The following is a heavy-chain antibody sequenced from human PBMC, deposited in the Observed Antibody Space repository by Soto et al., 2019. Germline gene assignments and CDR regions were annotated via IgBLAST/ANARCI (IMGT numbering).Heavy chain of an antibody. J-gene: IGHJ4*02. Sequence: PSETLSLTCTVSGGSISNYYWSWIRQPPGKGLEWIGYIYYSGSTNYNPSLKSRVTISVDTSKNQFSLKLSSVTAADTAVYYCASPWGRNFDYWAQGTLVTISS. D-gene: IGHD2-15*01. V-gene: IGHV4-59*08. CDR1: GGSISNYY. CDR3: ASPWGRNFDY. CDR2: IYYSGST.